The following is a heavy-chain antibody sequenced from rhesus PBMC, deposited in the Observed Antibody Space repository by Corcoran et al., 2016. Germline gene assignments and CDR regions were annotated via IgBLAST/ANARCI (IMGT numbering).Heavy chain of an antibody. J-gene: IGHJ4*01. CDR2: ISGCSGST. CDR3: ASRIAAPFDY. CDR1: GGSISSSNW. Sequence: QVQLQESGPGLVKPSETLSLTCAVSGGSISSSNWWSWIRQPPGKGLEWIGYISGCSGSTYFNPSLKSRVTISTDTSKNQFSLKLSSVTTADTAVYYCASRIAAPFDYWGQGVLVTVSS. D-gene: IGHD6-31*01. V-gene: IGHV4-65*01.